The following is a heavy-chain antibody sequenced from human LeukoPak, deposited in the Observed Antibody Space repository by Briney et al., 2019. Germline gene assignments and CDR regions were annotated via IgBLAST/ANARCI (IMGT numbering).Heavy chain of an antibody. CDR3: ARETVLRYFDWLLRGGDYYYYYMDV. Sequence: PGGSLRLSCAASGFTFSSYGMHWVRQAPGKGLEWVAFIRYDGSNKYYADSVKGRFTISRDNSKNTLYLQMNSLRAEDTAVYYCARETVLRYFDWLLRGGDYYYYYMDVWGKGTTVTISS. J-gene: IGHJ6*03. CDR1: GFTFSSYG. D-gene: IGHD3-9*01. CDR2: IRYDGSNK. V-gene: IGHV3-30*02.